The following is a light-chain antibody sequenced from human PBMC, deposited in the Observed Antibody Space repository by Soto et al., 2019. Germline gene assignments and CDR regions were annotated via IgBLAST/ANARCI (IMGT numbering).Light chain of an antibody. J-gene: IGKJ1*01. CDR3: QQLGT. CDR1: QSVSSN. Sequence: EIVMTQSPATLSVSPGERATLSCRASQSVSSNLAWYQQKPGQAPRLLIYGASTRATGIPARFSGSGSGTEFTLTISSRQSEDFAVYYCQQLGTFGQGTKVEIK. CDR2: GAS. V-gene: IGKV3-15*01.